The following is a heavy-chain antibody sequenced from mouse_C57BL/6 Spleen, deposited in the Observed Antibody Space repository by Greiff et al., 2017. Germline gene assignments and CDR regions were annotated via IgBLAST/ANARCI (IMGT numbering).Heavy chain of an antibody. CDR3: ARRGYGSRHWYFDV. J-gene: IGHJ1*03. CDR2: IYPGSGST. D-gene: IGHD1-1*01. Sequence: QVQLQQPGAELVKPGASVKMSCKASGYTFTSYWITWVKQRPGLGLEWIGDIYPGSGSTNYNEKFKSKGTLTVDTSSSTAYMQLSSLTSEDSAVCSCARRGYGSRHWYFDVWGTGTTVTVSS. V-gene: IGHV1-55*01. CDR1: GYTFTSYW.